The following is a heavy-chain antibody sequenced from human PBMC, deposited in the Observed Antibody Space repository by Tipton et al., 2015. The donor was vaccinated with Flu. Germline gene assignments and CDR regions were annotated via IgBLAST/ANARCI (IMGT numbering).Heavy chain of an antibody. J-gene: IGHJ6*04. CDR2: ISAYTGNT. CDR1: GYTFNSYG. D-gene: IGHD3-10*01. Sequence: QLVQSGAEAKKPGASVRVSCKASGYTFNSYGITWVRQAPGQGLEWMGWISAYTGNTNYAQKFQGRGTMTTDASTNTVYMDLRSLRSDDTAVYYCAREGPQGVEGLYTGRDGWGKGTKVSVSS. V-gene: IGHV1-18*01. CDR3: AREGPQGVEGLYTGRDG.